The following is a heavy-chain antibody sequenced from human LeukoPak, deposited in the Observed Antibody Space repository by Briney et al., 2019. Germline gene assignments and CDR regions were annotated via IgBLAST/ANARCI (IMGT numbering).Heavy chain of an antibody. CDR1: GFTFSSYD. J-gene: IGHJ4*02. CDR2: IGTAGDT. V-gene: IGHV3-13*04. D-gene: IGHD3-22*01. Sequence: PGGSLRLSCAASGFTFSSYDMHWVRQVTGKGLEWVSAIGTAGDTYYPGSVKGRFTISRENAKNSLYLQMNSLRAGDTAVYYCARDLVYYDSSGPGYWGQGTLVTVSS. CDR3: ARDLVYYDSSGPGY.